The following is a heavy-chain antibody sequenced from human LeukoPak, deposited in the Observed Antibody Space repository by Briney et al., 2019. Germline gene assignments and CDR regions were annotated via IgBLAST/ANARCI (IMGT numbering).Heavy chain of an antibody. V-gene: IGHV3-30*04. J-gene: IGHJ4*02. CDR1: GFTFSSYA. D-gene: IGHD2-15*01. Sequence: GGSLRLSCAASGFTFSSYAMHWVRQAPGKGLEWVAVISYDGRNKYYADSVKGRFTISRDNSKNTLYLQMNSLRAEDTAVYYCARGDGVVVVAATPDYWGQGTLVTVSS. CDR2: ISYDGRNK. CDR3: ARGDGVVVVAATPDY.